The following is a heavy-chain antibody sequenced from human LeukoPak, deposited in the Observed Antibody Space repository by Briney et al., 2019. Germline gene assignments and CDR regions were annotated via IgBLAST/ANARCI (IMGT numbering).Heavy chain of an antibody. CDR2: IIPISGTA. D-gene: IGHD6-6*01. CDR3: ARGGSSRLTRFDY. CDR1: GGTFSPYA. J-gene: IGHJ4*02. V-gene: IGHV1-69*06. Sequence: SVKVSCKASGGTFSPYAISWVRQAPGQGLEYMGGIIPISGTANYAQKFQGRVTITADKSTSTAYMELSSLRSEDTAVYYCARGGSSRLTRFDYWGQGTLVTVSS.